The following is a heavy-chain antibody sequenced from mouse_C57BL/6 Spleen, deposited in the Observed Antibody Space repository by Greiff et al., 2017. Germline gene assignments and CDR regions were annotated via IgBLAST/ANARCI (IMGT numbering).Heavy chain of an antibody. V-gene: IGHV1-64*01. D-gene: IGHD1-1*01. CDR3: ARWGYGSSYWFAY. CDR2: IHPNSGST. CDR1: GYTFTSYW. Sequence: VQLQQPGAELVKPGASVKLSCKASGYTFTSYWMHWVKQRTGQGLEWIGMIHPNSGSTNYNEKFKSKATLTVDKSSSTAYMQLSSLTSEDSAVYYGARWGYGSSYWFAYWGQGTLVTVSA. J-gene: IGHJ3*01.